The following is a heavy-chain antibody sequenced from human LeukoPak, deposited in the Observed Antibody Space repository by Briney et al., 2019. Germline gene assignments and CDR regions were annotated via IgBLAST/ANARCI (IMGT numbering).Heavy chain of an antibody. CDR3: AKDPQWEWLNNDAFDI. CDR2: ISWNSGSI. J-gene: IGHJ3*02. Sequence: PGRSLRLSCAASGFTFDDYAMHWVRQAPGKGLEWVSGISWNSGSIGYADSVKGRFTISRDNAKNSLYPQMNSLRAEDTALYYCAKDPQWEWLNNDAFDIWGQGTMVTVSS. CDR1: GFTFDDYA. D-gene: IGHD1-26*01. V-gene: IGHV3-9*01.